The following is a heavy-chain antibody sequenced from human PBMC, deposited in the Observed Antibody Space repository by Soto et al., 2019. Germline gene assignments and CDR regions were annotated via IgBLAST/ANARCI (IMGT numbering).Heavy chain of an antibody. CDR1: GLSFNKRGEG. Sequence: KLGTAARSVRMEFRFCGLSFNKRGEGVGWIRQPPGKALEWLALIYWDDDKRYSPSLKSRLTITKDTSKNQVVLTMTNMDPVDTATYYCAHRRTVRRVTGAEYFPHWGQGTLVTVSS. CDR3: AHRRTVRRVTGAEYFPH. CDR2: IYWDDDK. D-gene: IGHD3-10*01. V-gene: IGHV2-5*02. J-gene: IGHJ1*01.